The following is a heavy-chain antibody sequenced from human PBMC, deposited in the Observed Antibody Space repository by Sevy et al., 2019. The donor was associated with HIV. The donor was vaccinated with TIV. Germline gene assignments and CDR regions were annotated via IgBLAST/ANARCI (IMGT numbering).Heavy chain of an antibody. CDR1: GFTFDDCG. D-gene: IGHD3-22*01. Sequence: GGSLRLSCAASGFTFDDCGMTWVRQAPGKGLEWVSGINWNGGNTGYADSVKGRFTISRDNAKNSLYLQMNSLRAEDTALYHCARRIRYDSSGYGFYFDHWGQGTLVTVSS. J-gene: IGHJ4*02. CDR2: INWNGGNT. V-gene: IGHV3-20*01. CDR3: ARRIRYDSSGYGFYFDH.